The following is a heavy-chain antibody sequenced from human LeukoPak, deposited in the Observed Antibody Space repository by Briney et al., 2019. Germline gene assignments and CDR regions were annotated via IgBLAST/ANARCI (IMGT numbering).Heavy chain of an antibody. CDR3: ARARGDSSPASRYFDY. D-gene: IGHD5-18*01. Sequence: GVSLRLSCAGSGFSFSYYVMHWVRQAPGKGLEWVALIATDGGERYYADSVKGRFTISRDNSKNTLYVQMNSLRPEDTAIYYCARARGDSSPASRYFDYWGQGAPVTVSS. V-gene: IGHV3-30-3*01. CDR1: GFSFSYYV. CDR2: IATDGGER. J-gene: IGHJ4*02.